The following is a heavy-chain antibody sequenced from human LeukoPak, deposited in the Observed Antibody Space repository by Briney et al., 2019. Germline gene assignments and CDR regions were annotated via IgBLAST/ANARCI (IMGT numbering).Heavy chain of an antibody. CDR2: INPNSGGT. CDR1: GYTFTGYY. D-gene: IGHD3-22*01. J-gene: IGHJ4*02. Sequence: GASVKVSCKASGYTFTGYYMHWVRQAPGQGLEWMGRINPNSGGTNYAQKFQGRVTMTRDTSISTAYMELSRLRSDDTAVYYCARVHAYYYDSSGSQEYYFDYWGQGTLVTVSS. V-gene: IGHV1-2*06. CDR3: ARVHAYYYDSSGSQEYYFDY.